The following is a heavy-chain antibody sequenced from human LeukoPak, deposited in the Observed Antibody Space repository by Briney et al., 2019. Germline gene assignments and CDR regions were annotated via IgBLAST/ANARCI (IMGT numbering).Heavy chain of an antibody. V-gene: IGHV1-2*02. CDR2: ICPNSGDT. CDR1: GYIFIDSY. CDR3: ARDETADCSRGSCYWD. Sequence: ASVKVSCKASGYIFIDSYLHWVRQAPGRGLEWLGWICPNSGDTYYAPKFQGKITLTRDTSVSTAYMDVRSLRSDDTAVYYCARDETADCSRGSCYWDWGQGTLVTVSS. D-gene: IGHD2-15*01. J-gene: IGHJ4*02.